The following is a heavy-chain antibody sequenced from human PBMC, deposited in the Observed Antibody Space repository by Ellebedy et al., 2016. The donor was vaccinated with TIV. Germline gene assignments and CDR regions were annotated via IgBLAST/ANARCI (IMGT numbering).Heavy chain of an antibody. CDR2: ISSGSSYT. CDR1: GFTFSDYY. V-gene: IGHV3-11*05. D-gene: IGHD5-18*01. CDR3: AKDRVSGDGYWVFDQ. J-gene: IGHJ4*02. Sequence: GESLKISCAASGFTFSDYYMSWIRQAPGKGLEWVSYISSGSSYTNYADSVKGRFTISRDNSKNTVDLQLKSLRPKDTAVYYCAKDRVSGDGYWVFDQWGQGTLITVSS.